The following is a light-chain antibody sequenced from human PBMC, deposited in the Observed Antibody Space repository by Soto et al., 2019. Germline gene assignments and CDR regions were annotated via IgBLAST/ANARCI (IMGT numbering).Light chain of an antibody. CDR1: SSDVGAYNY. J-gene: IGLJ2*01. V-gene: IGLV2-14*01. Sequence: QSALTQPASVSGSPGQSITISCTGTSSDVGAYNYVAWYQQYPGKAPKLIISQVTNRPSGVSNRFSGSKSGNTASLTISGLKTEDEADYYCQSYDSSTVVFGGGTKLTVL. CDR3: QSYDSSTVV. CDR2: QVT.